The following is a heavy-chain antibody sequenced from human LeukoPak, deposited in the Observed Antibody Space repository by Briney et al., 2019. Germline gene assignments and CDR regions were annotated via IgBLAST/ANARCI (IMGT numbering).Heavy chain of an antibody. CDR1: GFTFSSYS. J-gene: IGHJ4*02. Sequence: GGSLRLSCAASGFTFSSYSLSWVRQAPGKGLEWVADIKQDGSEKNFVDSVKGRFTISRDNAKNSLYLQMNSLRAEDTAVYYCARDTGRYEFDYWGQGTLVTVSS. CDR2: IKQDGSEK. CDR3: ARDTGRYEFDY. D-gene: IGHD1-26*01. V-gene: IGHV3-7*03.